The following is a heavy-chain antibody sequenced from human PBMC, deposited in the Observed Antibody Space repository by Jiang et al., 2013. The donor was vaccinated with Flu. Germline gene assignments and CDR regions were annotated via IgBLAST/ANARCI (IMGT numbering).Heavy chain of an antibody. D-gene: IGHD6-19*01. CDR1: GYTFTSYG. CDR2: ISAYNGNT. J-gene: IGHJ6*02. Sequence: GAEVKKPGASVKVSCKASGYTFTSYGISWVRQAPGQGLEWMGWISAYNGNTNYAQKLQGRVTMTTDTSTSTAYMELRSLRSDDTAVYYCARLFDSERVNIAVAGTDYYYYGMDVWGQGTTVTVSS. CDR3: ARLFDSERVNIAVAGTDYYYYGMDV. V-gene: IGHV1-18*04.